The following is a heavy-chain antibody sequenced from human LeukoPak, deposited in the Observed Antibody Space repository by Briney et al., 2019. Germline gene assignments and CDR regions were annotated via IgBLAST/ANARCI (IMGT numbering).Heavy chain of an antibody. V-gene: IGHV3-66*01. Sequence: GGSLRLSCAASGFIVSGDFMSWVRQAPGKGLEWVSVIYSDGSTYYADSVKGRFTISRDNSKNTLFLQMNSLRVEDTALYYCARDLGRNLGYIDYWGQGTLVTVSS. J-gene: IGHJ4*02. D-gene: IGHD3-16*01. CDR2: IYSDGST. CDR1: GFIVSGDF. CDR3: ARDLGRNLGYIDY.